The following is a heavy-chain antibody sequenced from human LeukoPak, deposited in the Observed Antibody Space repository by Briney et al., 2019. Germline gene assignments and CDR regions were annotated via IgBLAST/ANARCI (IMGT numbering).Heavy chain of an antibody. CDR3: VRAGHGTAAGLFDS. V-gene: IGHV6-1*01. CDR1: GDSVSSNTVI. J-gene: IGHJ4*02. D-gene: IGHD6-25*01. CDR2: TYYRSKWYS. Sequence: SQTLSLTCAISGDSVSSNTVIWNWIRESPSRGLEWLGRTYYRSKWYSDSAVSVKSRITINPDTSKNQFSLQLNSVTPEDTAVYYCVRAGHGTAAGLFDSWGQGTQATVSS.